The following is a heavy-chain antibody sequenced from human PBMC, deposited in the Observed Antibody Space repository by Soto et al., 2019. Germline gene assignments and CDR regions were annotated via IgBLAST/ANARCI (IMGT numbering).Heavy chain of an antibody. CDR1: GGSFSGCD. CDR2: INHSGST. CDR3: ARVSGIYYYGMDV. Sequence: SETRSLTCAVYGGSFSGCDWIGIRQPPGKGLEWIGEINHSGSTNYNPSLKSRVTISVDTSKNQFSLKLSSVTAADTAVYYCARVSGIYYYGMDVWGQGTTVT. J-gene: IGHJ6*02. V-gene: IGHV4-34*01. D-gene: IGHD3-10*01.